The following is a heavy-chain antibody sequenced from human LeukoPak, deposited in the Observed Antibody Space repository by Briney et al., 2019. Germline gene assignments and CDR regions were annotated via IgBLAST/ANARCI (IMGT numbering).Heavy chain of an antibody. D-gene: IGHD1-26*01. CDR3: ARARRIVNNWFDP. CDR1: GGSISSGSYY. Sequence: SQTLSLTCTVSGGSISSGSYYWSWIRQPAGKGLEWIGRIYTSGSTNYNPSLKSRVTISVDTSKNQFSLKLSSVTAADTAVYYCARARRIVNNWFDPWGKGTLVTVSS. V-gene: IGHV4-61*02. CDR2: IYTSGST. J-gene: IGHJ5*02.